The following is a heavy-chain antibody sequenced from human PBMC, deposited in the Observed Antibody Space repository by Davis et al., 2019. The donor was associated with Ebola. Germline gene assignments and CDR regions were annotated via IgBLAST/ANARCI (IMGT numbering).Heavy chain of an antibody. CDR2: ISGGYT. D-gene: IGHD1-20*01. Sequence: GGSLRLSCAASGFSFTSYSMNWVRQAPGKGLEWVAYISGGYTYYAESVKGRFTISRDSAKDSLYLHMDSLRDDDTAVYYCARVYNWGFDFWGQGTQVTVSS. V-gene: IGHV3-48*02. CDR1: GFSFTSYS. CDR3: ARVYNWGFDF. J-gene: IGHJ4*02.